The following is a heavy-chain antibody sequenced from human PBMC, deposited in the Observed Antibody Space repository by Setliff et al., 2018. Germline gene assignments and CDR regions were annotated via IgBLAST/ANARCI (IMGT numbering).Heavy chain of an antibody. D-gene: IGHD3-10*01. V-gene: IGHV3-7*01. CDR3: FGAGTCSY. J-gene: IGHJ4*02. CDR1: GFTYNHCW. Sequence: GGSLRLSCGASGFTYNHCWVSWVRQAPGKGLEWLASINPDGSEKYYVDSVKGRFTISRDNAKNSLSLQMNSLRTEDTAVYYCFGAGTCSYWGQGTLVTVSS. CDR2: INPDGSEK.